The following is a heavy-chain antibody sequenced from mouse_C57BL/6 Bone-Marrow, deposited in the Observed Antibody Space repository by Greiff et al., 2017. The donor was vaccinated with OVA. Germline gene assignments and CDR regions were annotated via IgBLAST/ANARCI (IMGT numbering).Heavy chain of an antibody. V-gene: IGHV1-62-3*01. D-gene: IGHD1-1*01. CDR2: IDPNSGGT. J-gene: IGHJ2*01. Sequence: QVQLQQPGAELVKPGASVKLSCKASGYTFPSYWMHWVKQRPGRGLEWIGRIDPNSGGTKYNEKFKSKATLTVDKPSSTAYMQLSSLTSEDSAVYYCASTGLLLRYYDFDYWGQGTTLTVSS. CDR1: GYTFPSYW. CDR3: ASTGLLLRYYDFDY.